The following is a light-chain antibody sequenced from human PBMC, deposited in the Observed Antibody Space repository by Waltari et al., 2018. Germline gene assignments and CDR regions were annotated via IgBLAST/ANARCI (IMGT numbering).Light chain of an antibody. Sequence: DIQMTQSPPSLSASVADRVTITGRASQGISSYLSWYQQKPGKAPNLLIYAASSLQSGVPSRFSGSGSGTDFTLTISSLQPEDFATYYCQQSYSTPRTFGQGTRVEIK. CDR1: QGISSY. V-gene: IGKV1-39*01. CDR3: QQSYSTPRT. CDR2: AAS. J-gene: IGKJ1*01.